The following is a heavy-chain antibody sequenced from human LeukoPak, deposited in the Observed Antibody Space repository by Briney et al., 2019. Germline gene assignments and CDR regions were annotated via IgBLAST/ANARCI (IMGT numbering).Heavy chain of an antibody. V-gene: IGHV4-34*01. Sequence: SETLSLTCAVYGGSFSGYYWSWIRQPPGKGLEWIGEINHSGSTNYNPSLKSRVTISVDTSKNQFSLKLSSVTAADTAVYYCAGRRNSGYDPWGQGTLVTVSS. J-gene: IGHJ5*02. CDR3: AGRRNSGYDP. CDR2: INHSGST. CDR1: GGSFSGYY. D-gene: IGHD5-12*01.